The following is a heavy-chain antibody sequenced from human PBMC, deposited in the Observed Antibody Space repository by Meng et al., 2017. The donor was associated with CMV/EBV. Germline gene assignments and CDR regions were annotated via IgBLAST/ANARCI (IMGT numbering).Heavy chain of an antibody. J-gene: IGHJ6*02. V-gene: IGHV4-34*01. CDR1: GGSFSGYY. CDR3: ARGSGYSYGYYYYYYGMDV. Sequence: SETLSLTCAVYGGSFSGYYWSWIRQPPGKGLEWIGEINHSGSTNYNPSLKSRVTISVDTSKNQFSLKLSSATAADTAVYYCARGSGYSYGYYYYYYGMDVWGQGTTVTVSS. D-gene: IGHD5-18*01. CDR2: INHSGST.